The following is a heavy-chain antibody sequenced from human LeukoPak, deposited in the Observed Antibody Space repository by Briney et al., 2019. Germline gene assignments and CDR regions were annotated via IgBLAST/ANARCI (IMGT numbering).Heavy chain of an antibody. D-gene: IGHD3-3*01. V-gene: IGHV3-23*01. J-gene: IGHJ6*02. CDR2: FSGSGGST. CDR3: AKFYDFWGGYYNGMDV. Sequence: GGSLNPPFEAPEFTFTSFPLTWAARAPGKGLGGSSAFSGSGGSTYYADSVKGRFTISRDNSKNTLYLQMNSLRAEDTAVYYCAKFYDFWGGYYNGMDVWGQGTTVTVSS. CDR1: EFTFTSFP.